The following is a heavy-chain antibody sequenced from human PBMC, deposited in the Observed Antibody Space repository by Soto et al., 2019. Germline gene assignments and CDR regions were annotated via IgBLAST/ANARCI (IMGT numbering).Heavy chain of an antibody. J-gene: IGHJ4*02. Sequence: SETLSLTCTVSGGSISSGGYYWSWIRQHPGKGLEWIGYIYYSGSTYYNPSLKSRVTISVDTSKNQFSLKLSSVTAADTAVYYCARVQSVGVKAYYYFDYWGQGTLVTVSS. CDR2: IYYSGST. CDR3: ARVQSVGVKAYYYFDY. CDR1: GGSISSGGYY. D-gene: IGHD3-3*01. V-gene: IGHV4-31*03.